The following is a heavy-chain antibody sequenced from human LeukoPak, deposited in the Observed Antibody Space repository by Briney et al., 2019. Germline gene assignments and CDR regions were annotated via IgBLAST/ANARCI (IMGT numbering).Heavy chain of an antibody. CDR1: GYNFINYW. D-gene: IGHD6-19*01. V-gene: IGHV5-51*01. Sequence: GESLKIACKGSGYNFINYWIGCVRQMPGKGLEWMGIIYPGDSDTRYSPSFQGQVTIPADKSISTAYVQWTSLKASDTAMYYCARRRSYSSGWDYWGQGTLVTVSS. CDR2: IYPGDSDT. CDR3: ARRRSYSSGWDY. J-gene: IGHJ4*02.